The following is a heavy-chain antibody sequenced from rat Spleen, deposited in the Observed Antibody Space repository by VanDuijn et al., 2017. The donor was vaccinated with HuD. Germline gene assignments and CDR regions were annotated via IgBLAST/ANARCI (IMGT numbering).Heavy chain of an antibody. CDR2: IGTGGGNT. CDR1: GFTFSIYG. Sequence: EVQVVDHGGGLEQPGRSLKLSCAPSGFTFSIYGLAWVRQAPTKGLEWVASIGTGGGNTYYRDSVKGRFTISRDNAKNTLYLQLDSLRSEDTATYYCARHRNYGGIPFDYWGQGVMVTVSS. CDR3: ARHRNYGGIPFDY. V-gene: IGHV5S13*01. J-gene: IGHJ2*01. D-gene: IGHD1-11*01.